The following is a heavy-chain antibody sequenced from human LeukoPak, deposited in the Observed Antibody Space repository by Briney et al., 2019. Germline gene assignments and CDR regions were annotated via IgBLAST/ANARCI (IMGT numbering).Heavy chain of an antibody. CDR1: GFMFDIYA. J-gene: IGHJ4*02. Sequence: GGSLRLSCAASGFMFDIYAMTWVRQAPGKGLEWVSAISASANSTYYADSVKGRFTISRDNSKNTLYLQMNSLRAEDTAVYYCAKSFTYYYDSSGYPDYWGQGTLVTVSS. CDR3: AKSFTYYYDSSGYPDY. V-gene: IGHV3-23*01. CDR2: ISASANST. D-gene: IGHD3-22*01.